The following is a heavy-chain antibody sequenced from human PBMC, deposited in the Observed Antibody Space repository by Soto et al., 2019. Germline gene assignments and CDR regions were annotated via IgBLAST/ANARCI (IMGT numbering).Heavy chain of an antibody. J-gene: IGHJ6*02. CDR2: ISYDGSNK. CDR1: GFTFSSYG. Sequence: QVQLVESGGGVVQPGRSLRLSCAASGFTFSSYGMHWVHQAPGKGLEWVAVISYDGSNKYYADSVKGRFTISRDNSKNTLYLQMNSLRAEDTAVYYCAKDNAGSGSYSIRGMDVWGQGTTVTVSS. CDR3: AKDNAGSGSYSIRGMDV. V-gene: IGHV3-30*18. D-gene: IGHD3-10*01.